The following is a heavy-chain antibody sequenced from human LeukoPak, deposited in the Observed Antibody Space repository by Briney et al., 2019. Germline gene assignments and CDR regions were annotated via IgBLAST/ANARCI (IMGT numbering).Heavy chain of an antibody. D-gene: IGHD3-22*01. Sequence: AGRSLRLSCAASGFTFSSYSMNWVRQAPGKGLEWVSSISSSSSYIYYADSVKGRFTISRDNAKNSLYLQMNSLRAEDTAVYYCARDFPVPYYYDSSGYYGAYWGQGTLVTVSS. CDR2: ISSSSSYI. CDR1: GFTFSSYS. CDR3: ARDFPVPYYYDSSGYYGAY. V-gene: IGHV3-21*01. J-gene: IGHJ4*02.